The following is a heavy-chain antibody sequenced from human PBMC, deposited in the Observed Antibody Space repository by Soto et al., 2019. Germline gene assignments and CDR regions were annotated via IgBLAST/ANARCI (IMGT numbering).Heavy chain of an antibody. CDR1: GFTFRSYA. CDR3: AKCID. D-gene: IGHD2-15*01. V-gene: IGHV3-23*01. Sequence: EVQLLESGGGLVQPGGSLRLSCAASGFTFRSYAMSWVRQAPGKGLEWVSVIADSRDRTYYADSVKGRFTISRDNSKNTLYLQMHNLRAEDTATYYCAKCIDWGQGTRVTVSS. J-gene: IGHJ4*02. CDR2: IADSRDRT.